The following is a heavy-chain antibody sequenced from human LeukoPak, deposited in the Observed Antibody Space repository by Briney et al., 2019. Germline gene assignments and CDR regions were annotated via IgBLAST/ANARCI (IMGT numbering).Heavy chain of an antibody. CDR1: GYSFTGYF. J-gene: IGHJ6*02. CDR3: ARVPSMIRGVVNYGMDV. CDR2: INPNSGDT. V-gene: IGHV1-2*02. D-gene: IGHD3-10*01. Sequence: ASVTVSCKTSGYSFTGYFMHWVRQAPGQGREWMGWINPNSGDTKYAQRLQGRVTVTRNTSINTAYMELRRLTSDDTAVYYCARVPSMIRGVVNYGMDVWGQGTTVTVSS.